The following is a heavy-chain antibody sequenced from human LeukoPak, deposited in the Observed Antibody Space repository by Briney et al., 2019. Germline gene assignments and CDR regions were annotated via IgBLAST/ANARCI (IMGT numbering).Heavy chain of an antibody. CDR2: ISSSSSYI. V-gene: IGHV3-21*01. CDR1: GFTFSSYS. D-gene: IGHD4-17*01. CDR3: ARDPHDYGDHFDY. Sequence: GGSLRLSCAASGFTFSSYSMNWVRQAPGKGLEWVSSISSSSSYIYYADSVKGRFTISRDNAKNSLYLQMNSLRAEDTAVYHCARDPHDYGDHFDYWGQGTLVTVSS. J-gene: IGHJ4*02.